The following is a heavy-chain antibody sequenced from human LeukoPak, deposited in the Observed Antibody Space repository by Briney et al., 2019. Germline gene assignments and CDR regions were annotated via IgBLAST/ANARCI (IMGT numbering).Heavy chain of an antibody. D-gene: IGHD4-17*01. CDR3: ASADYDDYYIDF. V-gene: IGHV4-59*01. Sequence: KSSETLSLTCTVSGGSISSYYLSCIRQLPGKGLEWIGYIYYSGMTNYNPSLKSRATISLDTSKNQFSLKLSSVTAADTAVYYCASADYDDYYIDFWGQGTLVTVSS. CDR2: IYYSGMT. J-gene: IGHJ4*02. CDR1: GGSISSYY.